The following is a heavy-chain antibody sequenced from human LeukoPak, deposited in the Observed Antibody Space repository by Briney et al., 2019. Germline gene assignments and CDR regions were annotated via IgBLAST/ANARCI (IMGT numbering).Heavy chain of an antibody. V-gene: IGHV3-23*01. J-gene: IGHJ4*02. D-gene: IGHD2-21*02. CDR1: GFTFSSYA. Sequence: GGSLRLSCAASGFTFSSYAMSWVRQAPGKGLEGVSAISCSGGSTYYADSVKGRFTINSDNSKKTLYLQMNSLRAEDTAVYYCAKALVVVVTATQYYFDYWGQGTLVTVSS. CDR3: AKALVVVVTATQYYFDY. CDR2: ISCSGGST.